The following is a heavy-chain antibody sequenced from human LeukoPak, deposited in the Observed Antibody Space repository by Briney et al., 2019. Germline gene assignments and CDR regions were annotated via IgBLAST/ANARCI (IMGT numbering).Heavy chain of an antibody. D-gene: IGHD3-22*01. CDR2: INSDGGST. Sequence: GGSLRLSCAASGFTFSSYWMHWVRQAPGKGLVWVSRINSDGGSTSYADSVKGRFTISRDNAKNTLYLQMNSLRAEDTAVYHCAREAPHYDSSGIDYWGQGTLVTVSS. CDR3: AREAPHYDSSGIDY. J-gene: IGHJ4*02. V-gene: IGHV3-74*01. CDR1: GFTFSSYW.